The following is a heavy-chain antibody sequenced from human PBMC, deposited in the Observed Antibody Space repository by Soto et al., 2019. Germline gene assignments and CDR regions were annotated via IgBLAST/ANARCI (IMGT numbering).Heavy chain of an antibody. D-gene: IGHD2-21*02. V-gene: IGHV3-30*18. CDR3: AKVAHPRDGDCSGADY. CDR2: ISYDGSNI. CDR1: GFTFSSYG. J-gene: IGHJ4*02. Sequence: QVQLVESGGGVVQPGRSLRLSCAASGFTFSSYGMHWVRQAPGKRLEWVAAISYDGSNIYYADSVKGRFTISRDNSKHTLSLQMTGLRAEDTAVYYCAKVAHPRDGDCSGADYWGQGTLVTVSS.